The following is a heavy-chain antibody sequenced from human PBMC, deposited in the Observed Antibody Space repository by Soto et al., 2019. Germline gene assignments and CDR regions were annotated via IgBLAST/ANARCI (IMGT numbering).Heavy chain of an antibody. CDR2: IIPILGIA. V-gene: IGHV1-69*02. D-gene: IGHD6-13*01. CDR1: GGTFSSYT. J-gene: IGHJ6*03. Sequence: QVQLVQSGAKVKKPGSSVKVSCKASGGTFSSYTISWVRQAPGQGLEWMGRIIPILGIANYAQKFQGRVTITADKSTSTAYMELSSLRSEDTAVYYCARGDSSSWYYYYMDVWGKGTTVTVSS. CDR3: ARGDSSSWYYYYMDV.